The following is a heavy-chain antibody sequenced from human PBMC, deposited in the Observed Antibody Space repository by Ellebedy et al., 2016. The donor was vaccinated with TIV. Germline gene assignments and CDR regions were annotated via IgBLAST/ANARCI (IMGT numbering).Heavy chain of an antibody. Sequence: ASVKVSXXASGGTFSSYAISWVRQAPGQGLEWMGWSSSYNDNTNYAQNLQGRVTMTTDTSTSTAYMELRSLTSDDTAVYYCGRDQGPYSSGWTSIEYWGQGTLVTVS. CDR1: GGTFSSYA. V-gene: IGHV1-18*01. J-gene: IGHJ4*02. D-gene: IGHD6-19*01. CDR2: SSSYNDNT. CDR3: GRDQGPYSSGWTSIEY.